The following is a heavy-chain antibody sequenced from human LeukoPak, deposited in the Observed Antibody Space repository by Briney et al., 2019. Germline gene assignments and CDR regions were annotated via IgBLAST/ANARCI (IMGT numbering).Heavy chain of an antibody. Sequence: SETLSLTCTVSGGSVSSGSYYWIWIRQPPGKGLEWIGYIYYSGSTNYNPSLKSRVTISIDMSKNQFSLKLRSVTAADTAVYYCARGSTKNYFDYWRQGTLVTVSS. CDR3: ARGSTKNYFDY. J-gene: IGHJ4*02. V-gene: IGHV4-61*01. CDR1: GGSVSSGSYY. CDR2: IYYSGST.